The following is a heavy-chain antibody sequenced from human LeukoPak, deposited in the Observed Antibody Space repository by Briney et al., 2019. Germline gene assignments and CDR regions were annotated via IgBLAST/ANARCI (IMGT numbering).Heavy chain of an antibody. J-gene: IGHJ4*02. V-gene: IGHV4-34*01. CDR3: AREVLVGATYYLDY. CDR1: GFTFSSYS. CDR2: INHSGST. Sequence: GSLRLSCAASGFTFSSYSMNWVRQAPGKGLEWVGEINHSGSTNYNPSLKSRVTISVDTSKNQFSLKLSSVTAADTAVYYCAREVLVGATYYLDYWGQGTLVTVSS. D-gene: IGHD1-26*01.